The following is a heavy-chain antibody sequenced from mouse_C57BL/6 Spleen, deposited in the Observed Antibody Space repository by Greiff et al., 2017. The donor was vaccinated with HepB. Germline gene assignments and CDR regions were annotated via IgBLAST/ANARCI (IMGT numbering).Heavy chain of an antibody. V-gene: IGHV1-64*01. J-gene: IGHJ2*01. CDR2: IHPNSGST. Sequence: QVQLQQPGAELVKPGASVKLSCKASGYTFTSYWMHWVKQRPGQGLEWIGMIHPNSGSTNYNEKFKSKATLTVDKASSTAYMQLRSLTSEDSAVYYCARYGSSYFDYWGQGTTLTVSS. D-gene: IGHD1-1*01. CDR1: GYTFTSYW. CDR3: ARYGSSYFDY.